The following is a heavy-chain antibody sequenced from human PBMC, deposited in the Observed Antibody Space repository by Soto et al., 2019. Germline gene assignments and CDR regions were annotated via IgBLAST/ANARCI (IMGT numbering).Heavy chain of an antibody. Sequence: GGSLRLSCAASGFPFSNYAMSWVRQAPGKGLEWVSTTNTGGSSTYYADSVKGRFTISRDNAKNTLYLQMNSLRAEDTAVYYCARDRTAASADYWGQGALVTVSS. CDR3: ARDRTAASADY. CDR2: TNTGGSST. J-gene: IGHJ4*02. V-gene: IGHV3-23*01. CDR1: GFPFSNYA. D-gene: IGHD2-2*01.